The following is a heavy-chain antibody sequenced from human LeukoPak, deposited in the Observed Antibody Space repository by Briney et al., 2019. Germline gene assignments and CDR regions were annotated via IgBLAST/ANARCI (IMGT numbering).Heavy chain of an antibody. J-gene: IGHJ6*02. D-gene: IGHD1-20*01. CDR3: ARGRNNWNYHYYGMDV. V-gene: IGHV3-30-3*01. CDR2: ISYDGSNK. Sequence: GGSLRLSCAASGFTFSSYAMHWVRQAPGKGLEWVAVISYDGSNKYYAGSVKGRFTISRDNSKNMLFLQMNSLRAEDTAVYYCARGRNNWNYHYYGMDVWGQGTTVTVSS. CDR1: GFTFSSYA.